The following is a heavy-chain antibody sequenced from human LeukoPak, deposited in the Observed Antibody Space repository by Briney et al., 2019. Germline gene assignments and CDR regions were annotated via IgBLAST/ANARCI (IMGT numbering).Heavy chain of an antibody. CDR3: ARDKEVRGVIGGMDV. Sequence: SGGSLRLSCAASGFTFSSYWMSWGRQAPGKGLEWVANIKQDGSEKYYVDFVKGRFTISRDNAKNSLYLQMNSLRAEDTAVYYCARDKEVRGVIGGMDVWGQGTTVTVSS. J-gene: IGHJ6*02. CDR2: IKQDGSEK. CDR1: GFTFSSYW. V-gene: IGHV3-7*04. D-gene: IGHD3-10*01.